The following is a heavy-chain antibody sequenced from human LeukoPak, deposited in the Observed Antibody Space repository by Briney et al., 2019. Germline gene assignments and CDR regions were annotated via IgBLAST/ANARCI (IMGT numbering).Heavy chain of an antibody. J-gene: IGHJ4*02. CDR3: AKDRRYGSGWYRGDGLY. V-gene: IGHV3-23*01. CDR1: GFTFSSYA. Sequence: GGSLRLSCAASGFTFSSYAMSWVRQAPGKGLEWVSAISGDGRSTYYADSVKGRFTISRDNSKKTVYLQMNSLRAEDTAVYYCAKDRRYGSGWYRGDGLYWGQGTLVTVSS. CDR2: ISGDGRST. D-gene: IGHD6-19*01.